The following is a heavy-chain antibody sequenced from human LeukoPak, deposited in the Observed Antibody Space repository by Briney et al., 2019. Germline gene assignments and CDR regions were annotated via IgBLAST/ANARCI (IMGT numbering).Heavy chain of an antibody. V-gene: IGHV3-33*06. CDR2: IWYDGSNK. J-gene: IGHJ6*03. CDR1: GFTFSSYG. Sequence: GRSLRLSCAASGFTFSSYGMHWVRQAPGKGLEWVAVIWYDGSNKYYADSVKGRFTISRDNSKNTLYLQMNSLRAEDTAVYYCAKDRFAADHYYYMDVWGKGTTVTVSS. CDR3: AKDRFAADHYYYMDV.